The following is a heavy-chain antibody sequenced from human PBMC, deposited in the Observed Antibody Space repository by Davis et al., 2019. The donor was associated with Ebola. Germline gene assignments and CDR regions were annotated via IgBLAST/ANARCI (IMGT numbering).Heavy chain of an antibody. V-gene: IGHV4-31*03. CDR2: IYYSGST. Sequence: SETLSLTCTVSGGSISSTDYFWAWIRQPPGKGLEWIGYIYYSGSTYYNPSLKSRVTISVDTSKDQFSLKLSSVTAADTAVYYCARGGINPPYYYYGMDVWGKGTTVTVSS. CDR3: ARGGINPPYYYYGMDV. CDR1: GGSISSTDYF. J-gene: IGHJ6*04.